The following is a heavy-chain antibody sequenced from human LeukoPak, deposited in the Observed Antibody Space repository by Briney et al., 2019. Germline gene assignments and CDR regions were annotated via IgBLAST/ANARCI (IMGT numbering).Heavy chain of an antibody. CDR1: GFTFDDYA. CDR3: AKDKLLMITFGGVSDY. CDR2: ISWNSGSI. D-gene: IGHD3-16*01. Sequence: GGSLILSCAASGFTFDDYAMHWVRQAPGKGLEWVSGISWNSGSIGYADSVKGRFTISRDNAKNSLYLQMNSLRAEDTAVYYCAKDKLLMITFGGVSDYWGQGTLVTVSS. V-gene: IGHV3-9*01. J-gene: IGHJ4*02.